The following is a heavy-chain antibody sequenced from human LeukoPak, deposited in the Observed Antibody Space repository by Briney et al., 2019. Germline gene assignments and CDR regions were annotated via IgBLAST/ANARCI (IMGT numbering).Heavy chain of an antibody. CDR1: GGSISSSSYY. J-gene: IGHJ5*02. Sequence: SETLSLTCTVSGGSISSSSYYWGWIRQPPGKGLKWIGSIYYSGSTYYNPSLKSRVTISVDTSKNQFSLKLSSVTAADTAVYYCARHGITMVRGVIRDWFDPWGQGTLVTVSS. CDR3: ARHGITMVRGVIRDWFDP. V-gene: IGHV4-39*01. D-gene: IGHD3-10*01. CDR2: IYYSGST.